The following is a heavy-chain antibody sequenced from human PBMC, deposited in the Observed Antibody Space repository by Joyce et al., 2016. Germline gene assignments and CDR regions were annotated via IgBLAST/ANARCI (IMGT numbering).Heavy chain of an antibody. V-gene: IGHV3-11*01. CDR3: ARGPGYCSTTTCSPGDGMDV. CDR2: ISSTGSTI. CDR1: GFTFSDYY. D-gene: IGHD2-2*01. J-gene: IGHJ6*02. Sequence: QVQLVESGGGLVKPGGSLRLSCAASGFTFSDYYMSWIRQAPGKGLDWFSYISSTGSTIYYADSVKGRFTMSRNNAKNSLYLQMNSLRAEDTAVYYCARGPGYCSTTTCSPGDGMDVWGQGTTVTVSS.